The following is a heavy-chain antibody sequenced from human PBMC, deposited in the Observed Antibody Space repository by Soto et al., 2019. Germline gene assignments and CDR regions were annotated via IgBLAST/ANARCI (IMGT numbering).Heavy chain of an antibody. J-gene: IGHJ6*02. CDR3: ARSSPYIVVRKPTGNQDYYGMDV. Sequence: QVQLVQSGAEVKKPGSSVKVFCKASGGTCSNYTISWVRQAPGQGLEWMGGIIPVFGTTDYEQKFQGRVTITAHGSTSTAYMKLSSLRSADTAVYYCARSSPYIVVRKPTGNQDYYGMDVWGQGTTVTVSS. CDR1: GGTCSNYT. CDR2: IIPVFGTT. V-gene: IGHV1-69*01. D-gene: IGHD2-2*01.